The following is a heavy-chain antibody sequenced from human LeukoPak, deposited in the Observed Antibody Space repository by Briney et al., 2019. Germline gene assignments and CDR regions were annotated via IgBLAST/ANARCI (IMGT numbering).Heavy chain of an antibody. V-gene: IGHV1-69*05. CDR2: IIPMFRTA. J-gene: IGHJ4*02. D-gene: IGHD5-24*01. CDR1: GHTFSCYA. Sequence: GASMKVSSTAFGHTFSCYAISWVGQAAGQQLEWMGGIIPMFRTAYYAQKFHGRVTITTDKSTYTAYMELSSLRSEDTAVYYCARVGGRDGYNFCFDFWGQGTLVTVSS. CDR3: ARVGGRDGYNFCFDF.